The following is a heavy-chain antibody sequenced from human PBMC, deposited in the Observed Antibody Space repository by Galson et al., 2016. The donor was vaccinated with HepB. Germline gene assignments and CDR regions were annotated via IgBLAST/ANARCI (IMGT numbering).Heavy chain of an antibody. CDR1: GYRFTNNW. J-gene: IGHJ5*02. D-gene: IGHD4-23*01. V-gene: IGHV5-51*03. CDR3: ARMGNNAHWNWFDT. Sequence: QSGAEVKKPGESLTISCTGSGYRFTNNWIGWVRQMPGKGLEWMGNIYPGDSDTRYSTSFQGQVTISADKSTTTAYLQWSSLKASDTAMYYCARMGNNAHWNWFDTWGQGTRVTVSS. CDR2: IYPGDSDT.